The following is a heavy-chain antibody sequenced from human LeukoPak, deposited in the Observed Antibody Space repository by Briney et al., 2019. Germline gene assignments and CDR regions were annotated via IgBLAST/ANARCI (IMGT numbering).Heavy chain of an antibody. CDR3: ARVGYYDSSGSDGDY. V-gene: IGHV4-34*01. J-gene: IGHJ4*02. D-gene: IGHD3-22*01. CDR2: INHSGST. CDR1: GGSFSGYY. Sequence: SETLSLTCAVYGGSFSGYYWSWIRQPPGKGLEWIGEINHSGSTNYNPSLKSRVTISVDTSKNQFSLKLSSVTAADTALYYCARVGYYDSSGSDGDYWGQGTLVTVSS.